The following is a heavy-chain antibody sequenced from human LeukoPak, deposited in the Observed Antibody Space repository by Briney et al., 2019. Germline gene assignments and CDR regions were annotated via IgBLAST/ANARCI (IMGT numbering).Heavy chain of an antibody. V-gene: IGHV3-23*01. Sequence: GGSLRLSCAASGFTFNNYAMSWVRQAPGKGLEWVSAISGSGGSTYYADSVKGRFTIFRDNSENTLYLQMDSLSAEDTALYYCAKSGSSSNHYYGMDVWGQGTTVTVSS. J-gene: IGHJ6*02. D-gene: IGHD6-6*01. CDR1: GFTFNNYA. CDR3: AKSGSSSNHYYGMDV. CDR2: ISGSGGST.